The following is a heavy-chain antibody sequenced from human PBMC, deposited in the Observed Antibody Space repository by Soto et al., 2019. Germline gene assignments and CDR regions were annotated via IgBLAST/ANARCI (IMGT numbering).Heavy chain of an antibody. J-gene: IGHJ5*02. CDR1: GFTFSSYA. CDR3: AKYITVLRSAHWFAP. Sequence: EVQLLESGGGLVQPGGSLRLSCAASGFTFSSYAMTWVRQAPGKGLEWVSTIGGDAVRTYYADSVKGRFTISRDSSKNTLYLQMNSLRAEDTTVYYCAKYITVLRSAHWFAPWGQGTLVTVSS. D-gene: IGHD3-10*01. CDR2: IGGDAVRT. V-gene: IGHV3-23*01.